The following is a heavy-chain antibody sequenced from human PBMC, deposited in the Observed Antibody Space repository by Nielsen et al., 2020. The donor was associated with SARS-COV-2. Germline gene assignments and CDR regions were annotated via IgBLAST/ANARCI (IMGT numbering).Heavy chain of an antibody. Sequence: SETLSLTCTVSGGSISSYYWSWIRQPPGKGLEWIGEINHSGSTNYNPSLKSRVTISVDTSKNQFSLKLSSVTAADTAVYYCARYPGIGSGAWGQGTLVTVSS. V-gene: IGHV4-34*01. CDR2: INHSGST. D-gene: IGHD1-26*01. CDR3: ARYPGIGSGA. J-gene: IGHJ5*02. CDR1: GGSISSYY.